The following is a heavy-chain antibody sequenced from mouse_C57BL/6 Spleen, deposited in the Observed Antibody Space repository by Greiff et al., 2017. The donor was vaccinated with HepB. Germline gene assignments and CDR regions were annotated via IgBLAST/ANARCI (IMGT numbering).Heavy chain of an antibody. D-gene: IGHD2-5*01. CDR2: ISYDGSN. J-gene: IGHJ4*01. CDR1: GYSITSGYY. Sequence: EVKLMESGPGLVKPSQSLSLTCSVTGYSITSGYYWNWIRQFPGNKLEWMGYISYDGSNNYNPSLKNRISITRDTSKNQFFLKLNSVTTEDTATYYCAREDYSNSIYYAMDYWGQGTSVTVSS. V-gene: IGHV3-6*01. CDR3: AREDYSNSIYYAMDY.